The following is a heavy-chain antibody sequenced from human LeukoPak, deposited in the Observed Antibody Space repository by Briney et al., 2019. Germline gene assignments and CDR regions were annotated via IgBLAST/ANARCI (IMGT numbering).Heavy chain of an antibody. J-gene: IGHJ5*02. D-gene: IGHD3-3*01. V-gene: IGHV4-39*01. CDR3: ARGQGYYDFWSGYYPMGWFDP. CDR2: IYYSGST. Sequence: SETLSLTCTVSGGSISSSSYYWGWIRQPPGKGLEWIGSIYYSGSTYYNPSLKSRVTISVDTSKNQFSLKLSSVTAADTAVYYCARGQGYYDFWSGYYPMGWFDPWGQGTLVTVSS. CDR1: GGSISSSSYY.